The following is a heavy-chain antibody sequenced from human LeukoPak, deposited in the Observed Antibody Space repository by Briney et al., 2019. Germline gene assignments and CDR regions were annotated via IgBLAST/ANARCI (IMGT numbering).Heavy chain of an antibody. CDR2: MNPNSGNT. D-gene: IGHD1-26*01. CDR3: ARGRGAWELEWFDP. J-gene: IGHJ5*02. Sequence: GASVKVSCKASGYTFTGHYMHWVRQATGQGLEWMGWMNPNSGNTGYAQKFQGRVTMTRNTSISTAYMELSSLRSEDTAVYYCARGRGAWELEWFDPWGQGTLVTVSS. CDR1: GYTFTGHY. V-gene: IGHV1-8*02.